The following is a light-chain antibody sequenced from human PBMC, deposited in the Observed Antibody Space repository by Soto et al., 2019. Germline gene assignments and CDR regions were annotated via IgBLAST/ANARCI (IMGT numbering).Light chain of an antibody. CDR1: SSDVGGYKY. CDR2: EVS. CDR3: SSYTSSSTLV. Sequence: QSALTQPASVSGSPGQSITISCTGTSSDVGGYKYVSWYQQHPGKAPKLMTYEVSNRPSGVSNRFSGSKSGNTASLTISGLQAEDEADYYCSSYTSSSTLVFGGGTKLTVL. J-gene: IGLJ3*02. V-gene: IGLV2-14*01.